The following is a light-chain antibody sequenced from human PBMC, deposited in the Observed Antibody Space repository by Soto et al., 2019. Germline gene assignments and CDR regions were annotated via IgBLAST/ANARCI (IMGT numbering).Light chain of an antibody. V-gene: IGLV2-14*01. Sequence: QSALTQPASVSGSPGQSITISCTGTSSDVGGYNYVSWFQQHPGEAPKLMIYEVSHRPSGVSDRLSGSKSGNTASLTISGLQAEHEADHYCCSFTTSNTWVFGGGTKLTVL. CDR2: EVS. CDR1: SSDVGGYNY. J-gene: IGLJ3*02. CDR3: CSFTTSNTWV.